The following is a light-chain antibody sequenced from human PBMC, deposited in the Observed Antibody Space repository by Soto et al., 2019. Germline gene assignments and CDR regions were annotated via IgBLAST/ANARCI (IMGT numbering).Light chain of an antibody. Sequence: QSALTQPASVSGSPGQSITISCSGTTSDVGGYNLVSWYQQHTAKAPKLLIYEGTQRPSGVSNRFSGSKSGNTASLTISGLQAEDEADYYCSSYTSSSTLYVFGTGTKLTVL. CDR3: SSYTSSSTLYV. J-gene: IGLJ1*01. CDR1: TSDVGGYNL. CDR2: EGT. V-gene: IGLV2-14*02.